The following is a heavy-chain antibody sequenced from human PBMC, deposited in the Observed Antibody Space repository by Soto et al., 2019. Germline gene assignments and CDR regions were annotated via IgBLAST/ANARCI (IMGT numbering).Heavy chain of an antibody. CDR1: GYTFTSYA. V-gene: IGHV1-3*01. J-gene: IGHJ6*02. D-gene: IGHD2-2*01. CDR2: INAGNGNT. CDR3: ARSPIGRCISTSGYSLYYYGMDV. Sequence: GASVKVSCKASGYTFTSYAMHWVRQAPGQRLEWMGWINAGNGNTKYSQKFQGRVTITADESTSTAYMELSSLRSEDTAVYYCARSPIGRCISTSGYSLYYYGMDVWGQGTTVTVSS.